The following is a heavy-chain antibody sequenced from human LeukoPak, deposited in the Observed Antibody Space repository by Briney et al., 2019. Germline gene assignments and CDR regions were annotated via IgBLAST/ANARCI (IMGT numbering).Heavy chain of an antibody. V-gene: IGHV1-2*02. J-gene: IGHJ6*02. D-gene: IGHD2-15*01. Sequence: ASVKVSCKASGYTFTGYYMHWVRQAPGQGLEWMGWINPNSGGTNCAQKFQGRVTMTRDTSTSTVYMELSSLRSEDTAVYYCAREFPYCSGGSCYPYYYYYYGMDVWGQGTTVTVSS. CDR2: INPNSGGT. CDR3: AREFPYCSGGSCYPYYYYYYGMDV. CDR1: GYTFTGYY.